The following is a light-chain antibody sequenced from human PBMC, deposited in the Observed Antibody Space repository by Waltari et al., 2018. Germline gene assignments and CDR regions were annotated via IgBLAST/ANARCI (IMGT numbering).Light chain of an antibody. CDR1: QSVSRH. Sequence: DIVLTPSPATLSLFPGARATLACRASQSVSRHLAWYQQKPGQAPRLLIYDASNRATGIPAGFSGCGSGTDFTLTISSLEPEDFAVYYCQQRGDWSRTFGPGTKVEIK. V-gene: IGKV3-11*01. CDR2: DAS. J-gene: IGKJ3*01. CDR3: QQRGDWSRT.